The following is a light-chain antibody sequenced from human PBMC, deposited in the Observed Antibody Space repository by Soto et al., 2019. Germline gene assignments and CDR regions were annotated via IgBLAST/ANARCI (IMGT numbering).Light chain of an antibody. CDR2: GAS. J-gene: IGKJ1*01. Sequence: EIVVTQSPGTLSLSPGERATLSCRASQSVSNNYLAWYQQKPGQAPRLLIYGASNRATGIPDRFSGSGCGTDFTLTISRLEPEDFAVYYCQQYGSSGTFGQGTKVEIK. CDR3: QQYGSSGT. V-gene: IGKV3-20*01. CDR1: QSVSNNY.